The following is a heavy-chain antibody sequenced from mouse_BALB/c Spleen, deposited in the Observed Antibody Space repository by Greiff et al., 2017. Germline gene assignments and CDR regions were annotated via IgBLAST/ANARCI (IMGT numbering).Heavy chain of an antibody. V-gene: IGHV3-6*02. CDR3: ARDRDGNYGYYAMDY. CDR2: ISYDGSN. D-gene: IGHD2-1*01. CDR1: GYSITSGYY. Sequence: EVQLQQSGPGLVKPSQSLSLTCSVTGYSITSGYYWNWIRQFPGNKLEWMGYISYDGSNNYNPSLKNRISITRDTSKNQFFLKLNSVTTEDTATYYCARDRDGNYGYYAMDYWGQGTSVTVSS. J-gene: IGHJ4*01.